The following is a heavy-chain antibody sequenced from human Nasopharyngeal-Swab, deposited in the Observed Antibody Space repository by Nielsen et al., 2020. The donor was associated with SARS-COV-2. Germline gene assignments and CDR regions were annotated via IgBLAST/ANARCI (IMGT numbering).Heavy chain of an antibody. CDR2: VSYDGSNK. CDR3: AKDGQQLAFDY. Sequence: GGSLRLSCAASGVTFSSDGIHWVRQAPGKGLEWVAVVSYDGSNKYYADSVKGRFTISRDNSKNTLYLQMNSLRAEDTAVYYCAKDGQQLAFDYWGQGTLVTVSS. D-gene: IGHD6-13*01. V-gene: IGHV3-30*18. J-gene: IGHJ4*02. CDR1: GVTFSSDG.